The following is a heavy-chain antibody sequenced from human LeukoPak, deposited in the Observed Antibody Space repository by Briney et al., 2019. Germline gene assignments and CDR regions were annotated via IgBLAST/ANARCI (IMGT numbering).Heavy chain of an antibody. V-gene: IGHV4-39*07. D-gene: IGHD2-15*01. CDR1: GGSISSSSYY. CDR3: ARGSCSGASCYYYYYGMDV. Sequence: PSETLSLTCTVSGGSISSSSYYWGWIRQPPGKGLEWIGSIYYSGSTYYNPSLKSRVTISVDTSKNQFSLKLNSVTAADTAVYYCARGSCSGASCYYYYYGMDVWGQGTTVTVSS. J-gene: IGHJ6*02. CDR2: IYYSGST.